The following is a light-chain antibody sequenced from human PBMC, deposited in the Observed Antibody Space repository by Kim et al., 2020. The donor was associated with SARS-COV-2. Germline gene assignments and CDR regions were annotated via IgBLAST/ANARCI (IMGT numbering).Light chain of an antibody. J-gene: IGLJ2*01. CDR3: MIWPRNAVL. Sequence: LTSTLPSDINVGSHNVYWFQQKPGSPPRYLLYYFSDSNKGQGSGVPSRFSGSKDASANTGILLISGLQSEDDADYYCMIWPRNAVLFGGGTQLTVL. CDR2: YFSDSNK. CDR1: SDINVGSHN. V-gene: IGLV5-37*01.